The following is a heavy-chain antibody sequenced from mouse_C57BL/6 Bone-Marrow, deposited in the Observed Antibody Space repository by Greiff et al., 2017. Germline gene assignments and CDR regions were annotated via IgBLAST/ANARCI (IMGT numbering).Heavy chain of an antibody. V-gene: IGHV1-52*01. J-gene: IGHJ1*03. CDR1: GYTFTSYW. CDR3: AGDWYFDV. Sequence: QVQLQQSGAELVRPGSSVKLSCKASGYTFTSYWMHWVKQRPIKGLEWIGNIDPSDSETHYNQKFKDKATLTVDKSSSTAYMQLSSLASEDSAVYYCAGDWYFDVWGTGTTVTVSS. CDR2: IDPSDSET.